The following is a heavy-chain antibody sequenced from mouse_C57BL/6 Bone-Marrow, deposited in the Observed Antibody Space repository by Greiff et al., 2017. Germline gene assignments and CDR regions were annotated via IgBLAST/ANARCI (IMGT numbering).Heavy chain of an antibody. V-gene: IGHV5-17*01. J-gene: IGHJ2*01. CDR3: ARPGYWAYTDFDY. D-gene: IGHD4-1*01. Sequence: EVQLVESGGGLVKPGGSLKLSCAASGFTFSDYGMHWVRQDPEKGLEWVAYISRGSGTIYYPDTVKGRFTISRDNAKNTPFLQMTSLRSEDTAMYYCARPGYWAYTDFDYWGQGTTLTVSS. CDR2: ISRGSGTI. CDR1: GFTFSDYG.